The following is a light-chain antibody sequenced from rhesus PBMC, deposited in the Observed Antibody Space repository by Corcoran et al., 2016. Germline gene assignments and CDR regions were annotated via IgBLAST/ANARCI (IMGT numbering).Light chain of an antibody. CDR2: KAS. Sequence: DIQMTQSPSSLSASVGDRVTITCRASQGISSWLAWYQQTHGKAPKLLIYKASSLQSGVPSRFSGSGSGTECTLTISSLQPEDFATYYCKQYNSAPLTFGGGTKVESK. CDR1: QGISSW. CDR3: KQYNSAPLT. J-gene: IGKJ4*01. V-gene: IGKV1-21*01.